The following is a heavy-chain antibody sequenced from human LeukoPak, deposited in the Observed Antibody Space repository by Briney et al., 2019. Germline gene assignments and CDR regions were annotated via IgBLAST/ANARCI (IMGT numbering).Heavy chain of an antibody. D-gene: IGHD1-7*01. Sequence: SETLSLTCTVSGDSISSYYWSCIRQPPGKGLEWIGYIYYTGSTNYNTSLKSRVTISVDTSKNQFSLKLSSVTAADTAVYYCARGPSSGTGSTSIDYWGQGTLVTVSS. CDR3: ARGPSSGTGSTSIDY. V-gene: IGHV4-59*01. J-gene: IGHJ4*02. CDR1: GDSISSYY. CDR2: IYYTGST.